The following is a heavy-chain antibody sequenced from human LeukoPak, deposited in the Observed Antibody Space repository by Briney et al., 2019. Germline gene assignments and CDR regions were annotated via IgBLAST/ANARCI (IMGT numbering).Heavy chain of an antibody. V-gene: IGHV3-21*01. CDR3: AREGYYSGLDV. CDR2: IGSSISYI. CDR1: GFTFSPYS. Sequence: GRSLRLSCAAPGFTFSPYSMKWVRQGPGKGLEWVSFIGSSISYISYADSVKGRFTISRDNAKNSLYLQMNSLRAEDTAVYYCAREGYYSGLDVWGQGTTVTVSS. J-gene: IGHJ6*02.